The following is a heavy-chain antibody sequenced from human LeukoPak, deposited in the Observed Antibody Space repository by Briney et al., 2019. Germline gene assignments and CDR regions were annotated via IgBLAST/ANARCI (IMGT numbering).Heavy chain of an antibody. D-gene: IGHD5-18*01. CDR3: ARESADTAMNPQSTLDY. J-gene: IGHJ4*02. CDR1: GYTFNGYY. V-gene: IGHV1-2*02. CDR2: INPNSGGT. Sequence: ASVKVSCKASGYTFNGYYMHWLRQAPGQGLDWMGWINPNSGGTNYAQKFQGRVTMTRDTSISTAYMELSRLRSDDTAVYYCARESADTAMNPQSTLDYWGQGTLVTVSS.